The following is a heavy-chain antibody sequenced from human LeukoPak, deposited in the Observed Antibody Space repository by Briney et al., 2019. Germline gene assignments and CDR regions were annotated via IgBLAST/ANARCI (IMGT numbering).Heavy chain of an antibody. D-gene: IGHD3-10*01. V-gene: IGHV1-46*01. CDR1: GYTFTSYY. CDR3: ARDLITMVRGHHIYYFDY. J-gene: IGHJ4*02. CDR2: INPSGGST. Sequence: AASVTVSCKASGYTFTSYYMHWVRQAPGQGLEWMGIINPSGGSTSYAQKFQGRVTMTRDTSTSTVYMELSSLRSEDTAVYYCARDLITMVRGHHIYYFDYWGQGTLVTVSS.